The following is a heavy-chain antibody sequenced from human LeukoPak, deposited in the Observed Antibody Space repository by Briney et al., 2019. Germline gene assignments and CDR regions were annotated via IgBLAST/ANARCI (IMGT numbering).Heavy chain of an antibody. CDR1: GGSISSYY. D-gene: IGHD5-18*01. J-gene: IGHJ4*02. Sequence: PSETLSLTCAVSGGSISSYYWSWIRQPPGKGLEWIGFFYYSGSTNYNPSLKSRVTISADTSKNHFSLKLSPVTAADTAVYYCARGPGGYSYGYYFDYWGQGTLVTVSS. CDR3: ARGPGGYSYGYYFDY. CDR2: FYYSGST. V-gene: IGHV4-59*01.